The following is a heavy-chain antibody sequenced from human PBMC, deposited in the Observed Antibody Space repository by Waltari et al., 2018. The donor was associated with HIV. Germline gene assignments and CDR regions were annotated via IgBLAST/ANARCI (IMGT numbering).Heavy chain of an antibody. V-gene: IGHV4-34*01. CDR2: INHSGST. Sequence: QVQLQQWGAGLLKPSETLSLTCAVYGGSFSGYYWSWSRQPPGKGLEWMGEINHSGSTNYNPSLKSRVTISVDTSKNQFSLKLSSVTAADTAVYYCARGRGVRYPPGGMDVWGQGTTVTVSS. D-gene: IGHD4-17*01. CDR1: GGSFSGYY. J-gene: IGHJ6*02. CDR3: ARGRGVRYPPGGMDV.